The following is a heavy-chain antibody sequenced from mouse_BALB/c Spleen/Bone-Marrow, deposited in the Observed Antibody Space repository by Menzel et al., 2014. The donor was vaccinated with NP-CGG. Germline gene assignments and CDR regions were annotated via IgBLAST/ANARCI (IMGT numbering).Heavy chain of an antibody. V-gene: IGHV1-5*01. Sequence: EVQLVESGTVLARSGAAVKMSCKASGYTFSNYWMHWVKQRPGQGLEWIGTIYPGNSDTTYNQKFKGKAKLTAVTSTSTAYMDLSSLTNEDSAVYYCTTLARTNFDYWGQGTTLTVSS. CDR1: GYTFSNYW. J-gene: IGHJ2*01. D-gene: IGHD3-1*01. CDR3: TTLARTNFDY. CDR2: IYPGNSDT.